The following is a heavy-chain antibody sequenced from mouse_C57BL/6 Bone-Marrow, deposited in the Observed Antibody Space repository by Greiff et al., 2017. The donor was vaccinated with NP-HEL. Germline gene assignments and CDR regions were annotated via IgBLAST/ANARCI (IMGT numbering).Heavy chain of an antibody. D-gene: IGHD2-5*01. V-gene: IGHV1-18*01. CDR2: INPNNGGT. CDR3: ARSGYSNYPWFAY. J-gene: IGHJ3*01. Sequence: VQLQQSGPELVKPGASVKIPCKASGYTFTDYNMDWVKQSHGKSLEWIGDINPNNGGTIYNQKFKGKATLTVDKSSSTAYMELRSLTSEDTAVYYCARSGYSNYPWFAYCGQGTLVTVSA. CDR1: GYTFTDYN.